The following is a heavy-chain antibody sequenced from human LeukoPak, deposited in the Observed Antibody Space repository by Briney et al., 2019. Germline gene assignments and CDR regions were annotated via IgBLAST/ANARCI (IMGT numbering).Heavy chain of an antibody. V-gene: IGHV4-30-2*01. Sequence: SQTLSLTCAVSGGSISSGGYSWSWIRQPQGKGLEWIGYIYHSGSTYYNPSLKSRVTISVDRSKNQFSLKLSSVTAADTAVYYCARLGYCSSTSCYGGWFDPWGQGTLVTVSS. CDR2: IYHSGST. J-gene: IGHJ5*02. CDR1: GGSISSGGYS. D-gene: IGHD2-2*01. CDR3: ARLGYCSSTSCYGGWFDP.